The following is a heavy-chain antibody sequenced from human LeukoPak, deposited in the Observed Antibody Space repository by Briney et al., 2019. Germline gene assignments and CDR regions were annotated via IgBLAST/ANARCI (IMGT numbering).Heavy chain of an antibody. V-gene: IGHV3-30*03. CDR1: GFTFSSYG. D-gene: IGHD4-23*01. Sequence: GGSLRLSCAASGFTFSSYGMHWVRQAPGKGLEWVAVISYDGSNKYYADSVKGRFTISRDNAKNSLYLQMNSLRAEDTAVYYCARDPKTTVVTPGDFPFDYWGQGTLVTVSS. J-gene: IGHJ4*02. CDR3: ARDPKTTVVTPGDFPFDY. CDR2: ISYDGSNK.